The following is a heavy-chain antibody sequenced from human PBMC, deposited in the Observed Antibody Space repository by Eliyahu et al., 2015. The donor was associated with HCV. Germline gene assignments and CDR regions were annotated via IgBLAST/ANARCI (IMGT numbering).Heavy chain of an antibody. J-gene: IGHJ6*02. CDR1: GFSLSNARMG. CDR2: IFSNDEK. Sequence: QVTLKESGPVLVKPTETLTLTCTVSGFSLSNARMGVSWIRQPPGKALEWLAHIFSNDEKSYSTSLKSRLTISKDTSKSQVVLTMTNMDPVDTATYYCARIPENPGYYYYGMDVWGQGTTVTVSS. CDR3: ARIPENPGYYYYGMDV. V-gene: IGHV2-26*01.